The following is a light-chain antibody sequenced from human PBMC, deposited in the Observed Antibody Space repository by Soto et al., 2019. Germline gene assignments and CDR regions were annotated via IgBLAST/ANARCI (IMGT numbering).Light chain of an antibody. J-gene: IGLJ1*01. Sequence: QTVVTQETSFSVSPGGTVTLTCGLTSVSVSTNTYPSWYQQTPCQAPRTISYKTNTRSPGVPDRFSGSILGNKAALTITGAQAEDESDYYCFLYMSSAIPVFGTGTKLTVL. CDR2: KTN. CDR3: FLYMSSAIPV. CDR1: SVSVSTNTY. V-gene: IGLV8-61*01.